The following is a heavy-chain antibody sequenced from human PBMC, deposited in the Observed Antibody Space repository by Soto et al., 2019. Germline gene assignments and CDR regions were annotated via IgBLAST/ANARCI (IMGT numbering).Heavy chain of an antibody. Sequence: SGPTLVNPTQTLTPTCTFSGFSLSTSGMCVTWIRQPPGKALEWLARIDWDDDKYYSTSLKTRLTISKDTSKNQVVLTMTNMDXXXTATYYCARITVHTYHFDYWGQGTLVTVSS. CDR3: ARITVHTYHFDY. V-gene: IGHV2-70*11. J-gene: IGHJ4*02. D-gene: IGHD4-17*01. CDR2: IDWDDDK. CDR1: GFSLSTSGMC.